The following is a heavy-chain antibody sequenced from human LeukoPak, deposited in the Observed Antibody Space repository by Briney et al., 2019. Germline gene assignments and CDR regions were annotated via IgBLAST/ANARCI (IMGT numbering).Heavy chain of an antibody. Sequence: GGSLGLSCAASGFTFSSYAITWVRQAPGKGLEWVSAVSSNGAKTYYADSVKGRFTISRDNYKNMVFLQMNSLRAEDTAVYYCARQKTGPPVREGRYYYYGMDVWGQGTTVTVSS. CDR2: VSSNGAKT. CDR1: GFTFSSYA. V-gene: IGHV3-23*01. J-gene: IGHJ6*02. D-gene: IGHD3-10*01. CDR3: ARQKTGPPVREGRYYYYGMDV.